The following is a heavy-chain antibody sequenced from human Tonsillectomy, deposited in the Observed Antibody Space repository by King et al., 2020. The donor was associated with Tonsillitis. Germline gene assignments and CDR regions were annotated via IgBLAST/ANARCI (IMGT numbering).Heavy chain of an antibody. CDR3: AKSEYQSKYGGDYYGMDV. D-gene: IGHD2-2*01. Sequence: VQLVESGGGVVQPGGSLRLSCAASGFTFSNYGMHWVRQAPGKGLEWVAFIRFDGSIKYYADSVKGRFTISRDNSKNALYLQMNNLRTEDTAVYHCAKSEYQSKYGGDYYGMDVWGQGTTVTVSS. CDR2: IRFDGSIK. V-gene: IGHV3-30*02. J-gene: IGHJ6*02. CDR1: GFTFSNYG.